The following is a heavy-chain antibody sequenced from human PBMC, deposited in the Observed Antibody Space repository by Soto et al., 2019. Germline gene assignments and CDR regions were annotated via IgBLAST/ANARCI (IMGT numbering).Heavy chain of an antibody. V-gene: IGHV1-69*13. CDR2: IIPIFGTA. J-gene: IGHJ4*02. Sequence: SVKVSCKASGGTFSSYSISWVRQATGQGLEWMGGIIPIFGTANYAQKFQGRVTITADESTSTAYMELSSLRSEDTAVYYCAIEYSSSPPYYPIGYWGQGTLVTVSS. D-gene: IGHD6-6*01. CDR1: GGTFSSYS. CDR3: AIEYSSSPPYYPIGY.